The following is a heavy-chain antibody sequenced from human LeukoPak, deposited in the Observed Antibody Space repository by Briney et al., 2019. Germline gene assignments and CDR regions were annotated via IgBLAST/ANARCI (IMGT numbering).Heavy chain of an antibody. V-gene: IGHV4-38-2*02. D-gene: IGHD5/OR15-5a*01. J-gene: IGHJ4*02. CDR3: VDLPGY. CDR2: MYHSGNT. Sequence: PSETLSLTCTVSGSSPRSYNYWGWIRQPPGKGLEWIGSMYHSGNTYKNPSLTSRVTISVDTSKKRFSLRLSSVTAADTAVYYCVDLPGYWGQGTLVTVSS. CDR1: GSSPRSYNY.